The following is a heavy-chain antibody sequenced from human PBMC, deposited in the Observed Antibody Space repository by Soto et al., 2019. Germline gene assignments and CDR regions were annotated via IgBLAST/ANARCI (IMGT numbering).Heavy chain of an antibody. J-gene: IGHJ5*02. CDR2: INHRGST. D-gene: IGHD5-12*01. CDR3: ARTDIVTTNWFDT. CDR1: GESFIGYY. Sequence: QVHLQQWGAGLLKPSETLSLTCAVYGESFIGYYWTWIRQPPGNGLEWIGEINHRGSTNYNPSLKSRVTISIDTSKNQFSLKLSSVTASDTSVYYCARTDIVTTNWFDTWGQGTLVTVSS. V-gene: IGHV4-34*02.